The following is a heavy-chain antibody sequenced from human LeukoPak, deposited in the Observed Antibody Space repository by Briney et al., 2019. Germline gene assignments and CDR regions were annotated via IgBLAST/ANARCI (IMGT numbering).Heavy chain of an antibody. CDR2: IKQDGSEE. CDR3: ARAAYYYGPGSYSEPRGRYYFDY. D-gene: IGHD3-10*01. Sequence: GGSLRLSCAASGFTFSSYWMTWVRQAPGKGLEWVAKIKQDGSEEYYVDSVKGRFTISRDNAKNSLYLQMNSLRAEDTAVYYCARAAYYYGPGSYSEPRGRYYFDYWGQGTLVTVST. CDR1: GFTFSSYW. V-gene: IGHV3-7*01. J-gene: IGHJ4*02.